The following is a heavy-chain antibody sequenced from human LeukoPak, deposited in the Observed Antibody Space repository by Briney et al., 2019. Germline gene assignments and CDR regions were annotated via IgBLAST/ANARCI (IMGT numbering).Heavy chain of an antibody. CDR3: ATTAAAGTRLAWFDP. D-gene: IGHD6-13*01. CDR1: GGSISSYNW. CDR2: IYHSGST. V-gene: IGHV4-4*02. Sequence: SGTLSLTCVVSGGSISSYNWWSWVRPPPGKGREWIGEIYHSGSTNYNPSLKSRVTISLDKSKNQFSLKLSSVTAADTAVYYRATTAAAGTRLAWFDPWGQGTLVTVSS. J-gene: IGHJ5*02.